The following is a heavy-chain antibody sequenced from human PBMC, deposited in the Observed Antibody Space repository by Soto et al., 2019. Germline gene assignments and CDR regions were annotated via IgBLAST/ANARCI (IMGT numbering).Heavy chain of an antibody. CDR2: IIPIFGTA. D-gene: IGHD3-22*01. Sequence: ASVKVSCKASGYTFTSQNMNWVRQAPGQGLEWMGEIIPIFGTANYAQKFQGRVTITADESTSTAYMELSSLRSEDTAVYYCARDRGPSSGYYPYWFDPWGQGTLVTVSS. V-gene: IGHV1-69*13. J-gene: IGHJ5*02. CDR3: ARDRGPSSGYYPYWFDP. CDR1: GYTFTSQN.